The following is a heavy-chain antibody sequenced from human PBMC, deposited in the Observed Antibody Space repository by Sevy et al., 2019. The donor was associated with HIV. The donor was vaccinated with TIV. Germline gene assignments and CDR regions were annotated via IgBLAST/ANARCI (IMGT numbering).Heavy chain of an antibody. CDR3: TRGDCGGDCSPHWFDP. D-gene: IGHD2-21*01. J-gene: IGHJ5*02. CDR1: GYTFTNYH. V-gene: IGHV1-46*03. Sequence: ASVKVSCKASGYTFTNYHMHWVRQAPGQGLEWMGIINPSAGSTRYAQKFQGRVTMTRDMSTSTVYMELSSLRSEDTAVYFCTRGDCGGDCSPHWFDPWGQGSLVTVSS. CDR2: INPSAGST.